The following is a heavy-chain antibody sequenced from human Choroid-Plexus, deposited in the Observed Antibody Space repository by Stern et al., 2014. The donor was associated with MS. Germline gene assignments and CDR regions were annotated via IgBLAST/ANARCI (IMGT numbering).Heavy chain of an antibody. J-gene: IGHJ4*02. CDR3: AKDRQYLTFFFDF. Sequence: VQLVESGGGVVQPGRPLRLSCAASGFSFSSFGMHWVRQAPGKGLEWVALISYDGSKYYADSVKGRFAISRDNSKNTLYLQMNSLRAEDTAVYYCAKDRQYLTFFFDFWGQGSLVPVSS. D-gene: IGHD2/OR15-2a*01. CDR2: ISYDGSK. CDR1: GFSFSSFG. V-gene: IGHV3-30*18.